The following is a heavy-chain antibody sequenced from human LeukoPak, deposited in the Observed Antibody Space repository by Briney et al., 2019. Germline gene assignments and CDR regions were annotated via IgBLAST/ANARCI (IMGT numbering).Heavy chain of an antibody. CDR1: EFTFSSYA. Sequence: LTGGSLRLSCAASEFTFSSYAMSWVRQAPGKGLEWVSAISGSAGGTYYADSVKGRFTISRDNSKNTLYLLMHSLRAEDTAVYYCAKGAGYSGHDLSSYFDYWGQGILVTVSS. V-gene: IGHV3-23*01. CDR3: AKGAGYSGHDLSSYFDY. CDR2: ISGSAGGT. D-gene: IGHD5-12*01. J-gene: IGHJ4*02.